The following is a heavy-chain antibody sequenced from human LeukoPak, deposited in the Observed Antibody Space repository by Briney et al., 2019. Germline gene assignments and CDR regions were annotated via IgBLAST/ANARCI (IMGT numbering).Heavy chain of an antibody. J-gene: IGHJ4*02. Sequence: ASVKVSCKASGYTFTSYYMHWVRQAPGQGLEWMGIINPSGGSTSYAQKFQGRVTITTDESTSTAYMELSSLRSEDTAVYYCARSRDIVVGDRFDYWGQGTLVTVSS. V-gene: IGHV1-46*01. CDR1: GYTFTSYY. CDR3: ARSRDIVVGDRFDY. CDR2: INPSGGST. D-gene: IGHD2-2*01.